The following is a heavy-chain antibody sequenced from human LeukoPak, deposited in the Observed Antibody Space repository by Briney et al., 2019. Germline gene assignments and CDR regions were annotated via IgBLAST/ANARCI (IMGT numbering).Heavy chain of an antibody. CDR2: ITAPSSYI. D-gene: IGHD6-19*01. CDR3: ARVGGTGWYHDDY. V-gene: IGHV3-21*01. J-gene: IGHJ4*02. CDR1: GFTFSHYT. Sequence: GGSLRLSCAASGFTFSHYTMNWVRQAPGKGLEWVSSITAPSSYIYYADSVKGRFTISRDNANNSLYLQMTSLRAEDTAVYYCARVGGTGWYHDDYWGQGTLVTVSS.